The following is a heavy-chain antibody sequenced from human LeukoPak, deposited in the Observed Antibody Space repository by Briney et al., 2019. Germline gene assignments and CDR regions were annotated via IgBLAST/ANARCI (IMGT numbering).Heavy chain of an antibody. Sequence: GESLKISCNGSGYSFTSNWISWVRQMPGKGLEWMGRIDPSDSHINYSPSFQGQVTISADKSISTAYLQWSSLKASDTAMYYCARRGSSGWYSWGQGTLVTVSS. CDR3: ARRGSSGWYS. D-gene: IGHD6-19*01. J-gene: IGHJ4*02. CDR1: GYSFTSNW. V-gene: IGHV5-10-1*04. CDR2: IDPSDSHI.